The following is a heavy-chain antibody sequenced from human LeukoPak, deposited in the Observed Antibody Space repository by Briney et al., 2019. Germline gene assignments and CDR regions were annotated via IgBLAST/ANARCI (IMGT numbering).Heavy chain of an antibody. CDR3: ARHGSGSYQAY. Sequence: SETLSLTCAVSGDSISSNYWWNWVRQPPGRGLEWIGEILHSGNSNYNPSLMSRVTISLDKFKNQFSLTLTSVTAADTAVYYCARHGSGSYQAYWGQGTLVTVSS. CDR2: ILHSGNS. V-gene: IGHV4-4*02. D-gene: IGHD3-10*01. CDR1: GDSISSNYW. J-gene: IGHJ4*02.